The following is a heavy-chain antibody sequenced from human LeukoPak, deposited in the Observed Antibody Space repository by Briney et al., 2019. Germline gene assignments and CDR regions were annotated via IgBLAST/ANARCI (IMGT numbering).Heavy chain of an antibody. V-gene: IGHV4-31*03. J-gene: IGHJ3*01. CDR3: AREGAAAGTPRAFDL. Sequence: SETLSLTCTVSGGSITSGDYYWTWIRQQPGKGLEWIGYIYYSGDTYYNPSLKSRLTMSVDTSKSQFSLKLRSLTAADTAVYYCAREGAAAGTPRAFDLWGQGTMVTVSS. D-gene: IGHD6-25*01. CDR2: IYYSGDT. CDR1: GGSITSGDYY.